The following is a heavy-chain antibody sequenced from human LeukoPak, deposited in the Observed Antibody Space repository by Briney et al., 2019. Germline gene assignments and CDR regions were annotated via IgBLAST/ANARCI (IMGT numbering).Heavy chain of an antibody. V-gene: IGHV3-7*01. CDR1: GFPFSSYW. CDR2: IKEDGSEK. Sequence: GGSLRLSCAASGFPFSSYWMSWVRQAPGRGLEWVANIKEDGSEKYYVDSVKGRFTISRDNAKTSLYLQMNSLRAEDTALYYCARDLSGVTGYTYGRGIDYWGQGTLVTVSS. D-gene: IGHD5-18*01. CDR3: ARDLSGVTGYTYGRGIDY. J-gene: IGHJ4*02.